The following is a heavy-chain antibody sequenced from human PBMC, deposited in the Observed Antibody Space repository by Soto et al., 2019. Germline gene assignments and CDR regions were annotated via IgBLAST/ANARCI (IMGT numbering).Heavy chain of an antibody. CDR1: GFTFSSYA. D-gene: IGHD3-9*01. CDR2: ISGSGGST. V-gene: IGHV3-23*01. CDR3: AKNRDYDILTGYSAPSGMDV. Sequence: GGSLRLSCAASGFTFSSYAMSWVRQAPGKGLEWVSAISGSGGSTYYADSVKGRFTISRDNSKSTLYLQMNSLRAEDTAVYYCAKNRDYDILTGYSAPSGMDVWGQGTTVTVSS. J-gene: IGHJ6*02.